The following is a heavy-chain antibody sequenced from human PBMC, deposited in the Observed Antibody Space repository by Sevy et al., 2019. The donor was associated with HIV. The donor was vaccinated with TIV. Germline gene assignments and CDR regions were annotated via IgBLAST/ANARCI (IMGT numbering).Heavy chain of an antibody. J-gene: IGHJ4*02. Sequence: ASVKVSCKASGYTFTGYYMHWVRQAPGQGLEWMGWINPNSGGTNYAQKFQGWVTMTRDTSISTAYMELSRLKSDDTAVYYCARSGIAAAGTVDYWGQRTLVTVSS. CDR3: ARSGIAAAGTVDY. V-gene: IGHV1-2*04. CDR1: GYTFTGYY. D-gene: IGHD6-13*01. CDR2: INPNSGGT.